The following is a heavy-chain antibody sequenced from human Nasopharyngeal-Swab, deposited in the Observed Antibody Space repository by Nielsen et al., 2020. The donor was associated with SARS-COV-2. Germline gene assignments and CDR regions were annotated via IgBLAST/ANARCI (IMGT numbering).Heavy chain of an antibody. V-gene: IGHV3-7*01. CDR3: ARGDIVVVPAAILYYYYYMDI. J-gene: IGHJ6*03. D-gene: IGHD2-2*02. Sequence: GGSLRLSCAASGFTFSSYWMSWVRQAPGKGLEWVASIKQDGSEKYYVDSVKGRFTISRDNAKNSLYLQMNSLRAEDTAVYYCARGDIVVVPAAILYYYYYMDIWGKGTTVTVSS. CDR1: GFTFSSYW. CDR2: IKQDGSEK.